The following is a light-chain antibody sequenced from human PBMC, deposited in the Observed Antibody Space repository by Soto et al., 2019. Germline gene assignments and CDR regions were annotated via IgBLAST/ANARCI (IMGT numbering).Light chain of an antibody. CDR2: DND. V-gene: IGLV1-51*01. CDR3: GTWDSSLSVAV. J-gene: IGLJ7*01. Sequence: QAELTQPPSVSAAAGQKVTISCSGSSSNIGDNYVSWYQQVPGTAPKLLIYDNDQRSSGTPDRFSAYKSGTSATLGITGLPTGDEADYYCGTWDSSLSVAVFGGGTQLPVL. CDR1: SSNIGDNY.